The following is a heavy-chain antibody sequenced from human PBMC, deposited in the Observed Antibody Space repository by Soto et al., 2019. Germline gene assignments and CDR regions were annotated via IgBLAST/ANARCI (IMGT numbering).Heavy chain of an antibody. CDR3: GGGGNVGNVFWAYSFNP. CDR2: IRFSGDYI. D-gene: IGHD3-3*01. V-gene: IGHV3-21*02. Sequence: EVQLVESGGGLVQPGGSLRLSCAASGFTLNSYSMIWVRQAPGKGLEWVSFIRFSGDYIYYADSVKGRFIISRDSAKNSLVRKRNTRRVEDTALFFWGGGGNVGNVFWAYSFNPGAPGPLVTVPS. CDR1: GFTLNSYS. J-gene: IGHJ5*02.